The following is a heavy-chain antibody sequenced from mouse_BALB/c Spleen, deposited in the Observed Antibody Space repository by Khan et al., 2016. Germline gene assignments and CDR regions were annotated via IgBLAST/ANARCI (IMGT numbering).Heavy chain of an antibody. J-gene: IGHJ1*01. CDR3: APYYSGSSRYFDV. CDR1: GFNIKDTY. Sequence: VQLKQSGAELVKPGASVKLSCTASGFNIKDTYMHWVKQRPEQGLEWIGRIDPANGNTKYDPKFQGKATITADTSSNTAYLQLSSLTSEDTAVYYCAPYYSGSSRYFDVWGAGTTVTVSS. D-gene: IGHD1-1*01. CDR2: IDPANGNT. V-gene: IGHV14-3*02.